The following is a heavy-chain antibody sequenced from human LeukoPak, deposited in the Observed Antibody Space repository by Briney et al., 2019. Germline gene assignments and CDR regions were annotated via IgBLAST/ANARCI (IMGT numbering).Heavy chain of an antibody. Sequence: SETLSLTCTVSGGSISSSSYYWGWIRQPPGKGLEWIGSIYYSGSTYYNPSLKSRVTISVDTSKNQFSLKLSSVTAADTAVYYCARGSYYLIDYWGQGTLVTVSS. J-gene: IGHJ4*02. CDR2: IYYSGST. V-gene: IGHV4-39*07. D-gene: IGHD1-26*01. CDR1: GGSISSSSYY. CDR3: ARGSYYLIDY.